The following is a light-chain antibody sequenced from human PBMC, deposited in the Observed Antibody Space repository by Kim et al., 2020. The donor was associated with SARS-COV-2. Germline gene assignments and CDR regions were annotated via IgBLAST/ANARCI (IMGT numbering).Light chain of an antibody. CDR1: QSVSSSY. CDR2: GAS. V-gene: IGKV3-20*01. J-gene: IGKJ3*01. Sequence: SPGGRATLSCRASQSVSSSYLAWYLQKPGQAPRLLIYGASSRATGIPDRFSGSGSGTDFTLTISRLEPEDFAVYYCQQYGSSPFTFGPGTKVDIK. CDR3: QQYGSSPFT.